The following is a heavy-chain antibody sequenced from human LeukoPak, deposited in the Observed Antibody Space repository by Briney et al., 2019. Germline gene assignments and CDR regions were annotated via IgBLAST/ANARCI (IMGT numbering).Heavy chain of an antibody. J-gene: IGHJ4*02. V-gene: IGHV3-23*01. CDR3: AKSGTYCSNTNCLAVDY. D-gene: IGHD2-2*01. Sequence: PGGSLRLSCAASGFTFSSYAMSWVRQAPGKGLEWVSGISNSGGSTYYADSVKGRFTISRDNSKNTLYLQMNSLRAEDTAVYYCAKSGTYCSNTNCLAVDYWGQGTLVTVSS. CDR2: ISNSGGST. CDR1: GFTFSSYA.